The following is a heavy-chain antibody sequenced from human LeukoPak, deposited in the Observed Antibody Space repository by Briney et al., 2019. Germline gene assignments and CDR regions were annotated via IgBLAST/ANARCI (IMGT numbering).Heavy chain of an antibody. CDR2: ISGSGGST. CDR1: GFTFSSYA. D-gene: IGHD3-10*01. Sequence: PGGSLRLSCAASGFTFSSYAMSWVRQAPGKGLEWVSAISGSGGSTYYADSVKGWFTISRDNSKNTLYLQMNSLRAEDTAVYYCAKSQLLWFGEDFDYWGQGTLVTVSS. J-gene: IGHJ4*02. V-gene: IGHV3-23*01. CDR3: AKSQLLWFGEDFDY.